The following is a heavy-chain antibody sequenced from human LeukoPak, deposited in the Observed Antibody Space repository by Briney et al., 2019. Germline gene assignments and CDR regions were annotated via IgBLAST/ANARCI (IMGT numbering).Heavy chain of an antibody. CDR3: AKERDYGPADY. V-gene: IGHV3-23*01. J-gene: IGHJ4*02. Sequence: GGSLRLSCAASGFTFSSYAMSWVRQAPGKGLEWVSAISGSGGSTYYADSVKGRFTVSRDNSKNTLFLQMHSLRAEDTAIYYCAKERDYGPADYWGQGTLVTVSS. D-gene: IGHD4/OR15-4a*01. CDR2: ISGSGGST. CDR1: GFTFSSYA.